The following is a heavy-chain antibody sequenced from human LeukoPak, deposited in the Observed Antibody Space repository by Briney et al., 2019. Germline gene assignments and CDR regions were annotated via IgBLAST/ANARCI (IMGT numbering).Heavy chain of an antibody. Sequence: GGSLRLSCVASGFTFSSSSMTWVRQAPGKGLEWVANIKQDGSDKYYGDSVKSRFTVSRDNGKNSLYLQINNLRAEDTAVYYCARGRGCDYWGQGSVVTVSS. CDR3: ARGRGCDY. J-gene: IGHJ4*02. CDR2: IKQDGSDK. D-gene: IGHD3-10*01. CDR1: GFTFSSSS. V-gene: IGHV3-7*01.